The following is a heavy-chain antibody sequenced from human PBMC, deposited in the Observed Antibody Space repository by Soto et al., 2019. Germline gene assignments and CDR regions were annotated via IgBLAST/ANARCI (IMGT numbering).Heavy chain of an antibody. CDR3: ARWDSSSSHYYYGMDV. J-gene: IGHJ6*01. V-gene: IGHV3-74*01. CDR2: IHRDGSST. CDR1: GFTFSSYW. Sequence: GGSLRLSCAASGFTFSSYWMHWVRQAPGKGLVWVSRIHRDGSSTTYADSVKGRFTISRDNAKNTLYLQLSSLRAEDTAVYYCARWDSSSSHYYYGMDVWGQGTTGTVSA. D-gene: IGHD6-6*01.